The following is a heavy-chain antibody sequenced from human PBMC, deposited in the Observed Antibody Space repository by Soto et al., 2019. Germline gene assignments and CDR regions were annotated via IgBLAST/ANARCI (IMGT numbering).Heavy chain of an antibody. Sequence: SETLSLTCTVSGGSISSGGYYWSWIRQHPGKGLEWIGYIYYSGSTYYNPSLKSRVTISVDKSKNQFSLKLSSVTAADTAVYYCAILRSQNSFDYWGQGTLVTVSS. CDR2: IYYSGST. V-gene: IGHV4-31*09. CDR3: AILRSQNSFDY. CDR1: GGSISSGGYY. J-gene: IGHJ4*02. D-gene: IGHD3-22*01.